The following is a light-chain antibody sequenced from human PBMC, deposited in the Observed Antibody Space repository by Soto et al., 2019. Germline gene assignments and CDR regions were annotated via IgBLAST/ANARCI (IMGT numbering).Light chain of an antibody. CDR3: QQYNSYPIT. J-gene: IGKJ5*01. V-gene: IGKV1-5*03. Sequence: DTQMTQSPSTLSASVGDRVTITCRASQSISSWLAWYQQKPGKAPKLLIYKASSLESGVPSRFSGSGSGTEFPLTISSLQPDDFATYYCQQYNSYPITFGQGTRLEIK. CDR2: KAS. CDR1: QSISSW.